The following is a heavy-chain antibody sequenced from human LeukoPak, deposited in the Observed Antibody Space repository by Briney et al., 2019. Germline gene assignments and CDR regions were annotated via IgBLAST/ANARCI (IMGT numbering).Heavy chain of an antibody. CDR2: IYYSGST. V-gene: IGHV4-34*01. D-gene: IGHD1-26*01. CDR1: GGSFSGYY. Sequence: PSETLSLTCAVYGGSFSGYYWSWIRQPPGKGLEWIGSIYYSGSTYYNPSLKSRVTISVDTSKNQFSLKLSSVTAADTAVYYCARHSGSYHYYFDYWGQGTLVTVSS. J-gene: IGHJ4*02. CDR3: ARHSGSYHYYFDY.